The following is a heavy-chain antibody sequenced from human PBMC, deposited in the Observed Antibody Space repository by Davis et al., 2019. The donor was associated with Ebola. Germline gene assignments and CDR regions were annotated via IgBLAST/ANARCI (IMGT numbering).Heavy chain of an antibody. V-gene: IGHV4-61*05. D-gene: IGHD3-9*01. CDR3: ARVGPDYDILTGLSFDP. CDR2: IYYSGST. CDR1: GGSISSSSYY. J-gene: IGHJ5*02. Sequence: SETLSLTCIVSGGSISSSSYYWSWIRQPPGKGLEWIGYIYYSGSTNYNPSLKSRVTISVDTSKNQFSLKLSSVTAADTAVYYCARVGPDYDILTGLSFDPWGQGTLVTVSS.